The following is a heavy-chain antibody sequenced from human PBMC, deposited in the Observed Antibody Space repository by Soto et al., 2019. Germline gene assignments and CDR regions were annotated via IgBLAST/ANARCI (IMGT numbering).Heavy chain of an antibody. CDR1: GVSISSGGYY. V-gene: IGHV4-31*03. CDR3: AREATVLENWFDP. Sequence: SETLSLTCTVSGVSISSGGYYWSWIRQHPGKGLEWIGCIYYSGSTYYNPSLKSRVTISVDTSKNQFSLKLSSVTAADTAVYYCAREATVLENWFDPWGQGTLVTVSS. J-gene: IGHJ5*02. D-gene: IGHD4-17*01. CDR2: IYYSGST.